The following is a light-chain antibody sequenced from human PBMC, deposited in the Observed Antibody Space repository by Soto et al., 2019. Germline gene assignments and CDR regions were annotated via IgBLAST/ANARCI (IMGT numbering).Light chain of an antibody. Sequence: DIQMTQSPSSVSASVGDRVTITCRASQAISSLLAWYQQKPGQAPNLLIHTASSLQSGVPSRFSGSGSGTDFTLTISILQPEDFATYYCQQANSFPLTFGGGTKVEIK. CDR2: TAS. V-gene: IGKV1-12*01. CDR1: QAISSL. J-gene: IGKJ4*01. CDR3: QQANSFPLT.